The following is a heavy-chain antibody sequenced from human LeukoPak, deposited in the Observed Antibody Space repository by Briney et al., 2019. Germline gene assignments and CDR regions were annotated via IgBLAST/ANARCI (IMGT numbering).Heavy chain of an antibody. D-gene: IGHD2-2*01. J-gene: IGHJ4*02. CDR3: AKDSNPPDIVVVPAAPGY. Sequence: GGSLRLSCAASGFTFSSYWMSWVRQAPGKGLEWVSAISGSGGSTYYADSVKGRFTISRDNSKNTLYLQMNSLRAEDTAVYYCAKDSNPPDIVVVPAAPGYWGQGTLVTVSS. CDR1: GFTFSSYW. CDR2: ISGSGGST. V-gene: IGHV3-23*01.